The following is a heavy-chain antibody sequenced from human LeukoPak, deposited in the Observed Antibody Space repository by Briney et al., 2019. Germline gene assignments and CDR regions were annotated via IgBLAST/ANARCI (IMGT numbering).Heavy chain of an antibody. V-gene: IGHV3-9*01. D-gene: IGHD3-22*01. CDR2: ISWNSGSI. CDR3: AKDIVRDSSASFDY. J-gene: IGHJ4*02. CDR1: GFRFKDSW. Sequence: GGSLRLSCAASGFRFKDSWMYWVRQAPGKGLEWVSGISWNSGSIGYADSVKGRFTISRDNAKNSLYLQMNSLRAEDTALYYCAKDIVRDSSASFDYWGQGTLVTVSS.